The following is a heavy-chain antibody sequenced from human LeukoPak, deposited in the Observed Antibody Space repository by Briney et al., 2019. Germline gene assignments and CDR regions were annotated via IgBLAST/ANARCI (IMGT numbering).Heavy chain of an antibody. CDR2: ISSDSNTI. V-gene: IGHV3-48*04. CDR3: AREGRVRPSHIDF. Sequence: GGSLRLSCVASGFTLSRYSINWVRQAPGQGLDWVSYISSDSNTIYYADSVEGRFTISRDNAQNLLYLQMNSLRAEDTAVYYCAREGRVRPSHIDFWGQGTLVTVS. J-gene: IGHJ4*02. D-gene: IGHD3-10*01. CDR1: GFTLSRYS.